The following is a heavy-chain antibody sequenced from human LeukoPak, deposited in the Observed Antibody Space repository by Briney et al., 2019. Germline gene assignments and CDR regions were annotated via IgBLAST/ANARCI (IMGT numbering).Heavy chain of an antibody. CDR2: ISHDGSNK. CDR3: AKEAPVYYDFWSPLDV. V-gene: IGHV3-30*18. D-gene: IGHD3-3*01. CDR1: GFTFSSYG. J-gene: IGHJ6*02. Sequence: GRSLRPSCAASGFTFSSYGMHWVRQAPGKGLEWVAVISHDGSNKYYADSVKGRFTISRDNSKNTLYLQMNSLRAEDTAVYYCAKEAPVYYDFWSPLDVWGQGTTVTVSS.